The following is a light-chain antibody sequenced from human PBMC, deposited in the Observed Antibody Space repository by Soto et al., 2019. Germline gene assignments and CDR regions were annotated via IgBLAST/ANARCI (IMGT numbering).Light chain of an antibody. CDR3: QQRSNWPIT. CDR2: DAS. V-gene: IGKV3-11*01. Sequence: EIVLTQSPATLSLSPGESATLSCRASQSVTKYLVGYQQKPGQAPRLLISDASYRATGIPARFSGSGSGTDFTLTISSLEPEDFALYYCQQRSNWPITFGQGTRLEIK. J-gene: IGKJ5*01. CDR1: QSVTKY.